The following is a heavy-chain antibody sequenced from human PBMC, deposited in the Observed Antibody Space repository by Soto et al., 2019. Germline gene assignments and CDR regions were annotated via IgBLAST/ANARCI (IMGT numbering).Heavy chain of an antibody. Sequence: GGSLRLSCAASGFTFSSYWMHWVRQAPGKGLVWVSRINSDGSSTSYADSVKGRFTISRDNAKNTLYLQMNSLRAEDTAVYYCATGPYYDSSGLDYWGQGTLVTVSS. D-gene: IGHD3-22*01. V-gene: IGHV3-74*01. CDR1: GFTFSSYW. CDR3: ATGPYYDSSGLDY. CDR2: INSDGSST. J-gene: IGHJ4*02.